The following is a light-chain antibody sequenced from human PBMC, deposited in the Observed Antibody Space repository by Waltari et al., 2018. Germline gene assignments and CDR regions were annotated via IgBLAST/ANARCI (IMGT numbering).Light chain of an antibody. J-gene: IGLJ2*01. V-gene: IGLV2-14*01. CDR1: SSDVGGYKY. CDR3: SSYTSSSTLVV. Sequence: QSALTQPASVSGSPGQSITIPCTGTSSDVGGYKYVSWYQQHPGKAPKLIIYDVTNRPSGVSNRFSGSKSGNTASLTISGLQAEDEADYYCSSYTSSSTLVVFGGGTKLTVL. CDR2: DVT.